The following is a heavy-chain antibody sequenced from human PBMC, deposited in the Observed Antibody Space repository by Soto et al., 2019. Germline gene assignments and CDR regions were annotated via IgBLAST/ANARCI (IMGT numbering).Heavy chain of an antibody. CDR3: AKDVSGAYSDPNSDY. CDR2: LNWNSVTA. J-gene: IGHJ4*02. Sequence: GGSLRLSCAASGLNFGDYAMHWVRQTPGKGLEWVSGLNWNSVTAGYADSVKGRFSISRDNGKDALYLQMTSLRPEDTALYFCAKDVSGAYSDPNSDYWGQGPLVTVSS. CDR1: GLNFGDYA. V-gene: IGHV3-9*01. D-gene: IGHD7-27*01.